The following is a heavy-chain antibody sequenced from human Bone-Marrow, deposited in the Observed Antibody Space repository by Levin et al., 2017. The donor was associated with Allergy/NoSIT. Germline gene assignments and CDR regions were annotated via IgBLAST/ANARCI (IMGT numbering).Heavy chain of an antibody. CDR2: MVFDGTDR. Sequence: QPGGSLRLSCAASGFNFRDYGIHWVRQAPGKGLEWVAVMVFDGTDRWYADIVKGRFIISRDNSKNMAFLQMSSLRADDTALYYCARDIDVNGRIDSWGQGALVTVSS. D-gene: IGHD2-8*01. CDR1: GFNFRDYG. V-gene: IGHV3-33*05. J-gene: IGHJ4*02. CDR3: ARDIDVNGRIDS.